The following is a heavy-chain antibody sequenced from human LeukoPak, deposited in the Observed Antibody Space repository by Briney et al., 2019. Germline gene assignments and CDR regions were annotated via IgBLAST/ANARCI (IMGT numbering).Heavy chain of an antibody. V-gene: IGHV3-23*01. J-gene: IGHJ4*02. Sequence: GGSLRLSCAASGFTFSTYAMTWVRQAPGKGLESVSLISATGSTTYYAESVRGRFTISRDNSKNTLYLQMNTLRVEDKAVYYCAKDRRYSGYEVDYWGQGILVTVSS. CDR3: AKDRRYSGYEVDY. D-gene: IGHD5-12*01. CDR1: GFTFSTYA. CDR2: ISATGSTT.